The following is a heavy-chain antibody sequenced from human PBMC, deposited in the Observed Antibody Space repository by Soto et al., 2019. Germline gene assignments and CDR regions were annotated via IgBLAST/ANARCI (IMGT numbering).Heavy chain of an antibody. CDR3: VSLIGNSWLDF. Sequence: SETLSLTCTVSGGSISSSSYYWGWIRQPPGKGLEWIGSIYYSGYTYYNPSLKSRVTISVDTSKNQFSLKLSSVTAADTAVYYCVSLIGNSWLDFWGQGTLVTVSS. D-gene: IGHD1-26*01. J-gene: IGHJ5*01. CDR1: GGSISSSSYY. V-gene: IGHV4-39*01. CDR2: IYYSGYT.